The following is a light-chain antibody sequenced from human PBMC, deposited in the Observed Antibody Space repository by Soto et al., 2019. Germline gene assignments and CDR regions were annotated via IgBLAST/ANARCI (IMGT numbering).Light chain of an antibody. Sequence: DIQMTQSPSTLSASVGDRVTITCRASQTIDSWLAWYQQRPGKPPTLLIYKASTLATGVRSRFSGSGSGTEFTLTINSLEPEDFATYYCQQYRIYSGTFGQGTKVEIK. CDR3: QQYRIYSGT. J-gene: IGKJ1*01. CDR2: KAS. V-gene: IGKV1-5*03. CDR1: QTIDSW.